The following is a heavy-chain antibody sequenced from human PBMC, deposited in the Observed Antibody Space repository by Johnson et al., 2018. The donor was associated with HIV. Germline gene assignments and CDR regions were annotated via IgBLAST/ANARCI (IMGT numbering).Heavy chain of an antibody. CDR1: GFNFSSYD. V-gene: IGHV3-30*19. J-gene: IGHJ3*02. Sequence: QVQLVESGGGVVRPGGSLRLSCAASGFNFSSYDMHWVRQAPGKGLEWVALISYDGTNKYYANSLKGRFTLSRDNSKNTLYLQMNSLRAEDTAVYLCARIRVAVITEVGAFDMWGQGTIVTVSS. CDR2: ISYDGTNK. CDR3: ARIRVAVITEVGAFDM. D-gene: IGHD3-22*01.